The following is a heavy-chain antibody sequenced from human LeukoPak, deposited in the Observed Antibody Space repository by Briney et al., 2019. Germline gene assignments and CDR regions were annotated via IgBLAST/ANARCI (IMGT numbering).Heavy chain of an antibody. V-gene: IGHV4-4*09. CDR2: IYSRETT. CDR1: GGSISSYY. Sequence: SETLSLTCTVSGGSISSYYWSWIRQPPGQGLEWIGYIYSRETTKYNPSLQSRATISVDTSKNQFSLKLRSVTAADTAVYYCARLGGSVPWGKGTLVTVSS. CDR3: ARLGGSVP. J-gene: IGHJ5*02. D-gene: IGHD2-15*01.